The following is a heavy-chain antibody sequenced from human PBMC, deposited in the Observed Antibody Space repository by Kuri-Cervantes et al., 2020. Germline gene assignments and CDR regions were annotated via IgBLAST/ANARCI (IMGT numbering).Heavy chain of an antibody. Sequence: GSLRLSCTVSGGSVSSGSYYWSWIRQPPGKGLEWIGYIYYSGSTNYNPSLKSRVTISVDTSKNQFSLKLSSVTAADTAVYYCARGGSGYYYDSSGYYYAVYWGQGTLVTVSS. CDR1: GGSVSSGSYY. V-gene: IGHV4-61*01. CDR2: IYYSGST. J-gene: IGHJ4*02. CDR3: ARGGSGYYYDSSGYYYAVY. D-gene: IGHD3-22*01.